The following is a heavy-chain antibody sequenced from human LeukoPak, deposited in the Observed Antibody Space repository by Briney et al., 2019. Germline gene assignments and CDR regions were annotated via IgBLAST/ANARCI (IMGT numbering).Heavy chain of an antibody. V-gene: IGHV3-53*01. D-gene: IGHD4-17*01. CDR3: VGESTY. J-gene: IGHJ4*02. Sequence: GGSLRLSCVASGLSVSSTYMTWVRQAPGKGLEWVSVIYSGGGTNYADSLKGRFSISRDNSKNTLYLQMKSLRAEDTAVYYCVGESTYWGQGTLVTVSS. CDR2: IYSGGGT. CDR1: GLSVSSTY.